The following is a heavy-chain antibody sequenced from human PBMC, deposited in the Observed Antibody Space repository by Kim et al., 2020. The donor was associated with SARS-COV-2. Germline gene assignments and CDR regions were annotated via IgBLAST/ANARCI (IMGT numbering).Heavy chain of an antibody. CDR1: GFTFSSYS. CDR2: ISSSSSYI. V-gene: IGHV3-21*01. CDR3: ARDLGFGYYDY. Sequence: GGSLRLSCAASGFTFSSYSMNWVRQAPGKGLEWVSSISSSSSYIYYADSVKGRFTISRDNAKNSLYLQMNSLRAEDTAVYYCARDLGFGYYDYWGQGTLVTVSS. J-gene: IGHJ4*02. D-gene: IGHD3-10*01.